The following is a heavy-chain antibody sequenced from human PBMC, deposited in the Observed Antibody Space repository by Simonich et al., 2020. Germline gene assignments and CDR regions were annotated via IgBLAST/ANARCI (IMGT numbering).Heavy chain of an antibody. J-gene: IGHJ6*03. D-gene: IGHD7-27*01. V-gene: IGHV4-39*01. CDR1: GGSISSSSYY. Sequence: QLQLQESGPGLVKPSETLSLTCTVSGGSISSSSYYWGGIRQPPGKGLKWIGSIYYSGSTNYNPSLKSRVTISVDTSKNQFSLKLSSVTAADTAVYYCARARTGDYYYYMDVWGKGTTVTVSS. CDR3: ARARTGDYYYYMDV. CDR2: IYYSGST.